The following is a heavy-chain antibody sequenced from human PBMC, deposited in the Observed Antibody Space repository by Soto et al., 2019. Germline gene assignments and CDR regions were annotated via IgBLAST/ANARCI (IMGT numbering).Heavy chain of an antibody. Sequence: QVQLVESGGGLVKPGGSLRLSCAASGFTFSDYYMSWIRQSPGKWLEWVSYISSRSSTIFYADPVEGRFTISRDHVKNPLYLQMNSLRAEDTAVYYCASGTNGAFFVYWGQGILVTVSS. V-gene: IGHV3-11*01. CDR3: ASGTNGAFFVY. D-gene: IGHD2-8*01. CDR2: ISSRSSTI. CDR1: GFTFSDYY. J-gene: IGHJ4*02.